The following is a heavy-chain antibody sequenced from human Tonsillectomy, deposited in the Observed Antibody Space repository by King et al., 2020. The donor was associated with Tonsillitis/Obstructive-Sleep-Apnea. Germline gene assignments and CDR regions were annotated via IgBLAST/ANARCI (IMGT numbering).Heavy chain of an antibody. CDR3: AKLGNLEWLGYYYYMDV. CDR2: IKGSGGST. CDR1: GFTFSSYA. Sequence: VQLVDSGGGLEQPGGSLRLSCVASGFTFSSYAMSWVRQAPGKGLEWVAGIKGSGGSTYYADPVKARFTISRDNSKNTLYLQMNSLRGEDTSVYYCAKLGNLEWLGYYYYMDVWGKGTTVTVSS. V-gene: IGHV3-23*04. D-gene: IGHD3-3*01. J-gene: IGHJ6*03.